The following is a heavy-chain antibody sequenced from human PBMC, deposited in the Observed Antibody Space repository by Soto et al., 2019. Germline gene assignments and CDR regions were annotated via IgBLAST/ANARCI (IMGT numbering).Heavy chain of an antibody. V-gene: IGHV4-39*01. J-gene: IGHJ4*02. Sequence: QLQLQESGPGLVKPSETLSLTCSVSGDSINSDKYYWGWIRQPPGKGLEWIGSIYYRGNTYYNPSLQTRVTISLDKSTSQFSLKLNSVTAADSAVYFCARLEGLATISYYFDFWGQGALVTVSS. CDR2: IYYRGNT. CDR3: ARLEGLATISYYFDF. D-gene: IGHD3-9*01. CDR1: GDSINSDKYY.